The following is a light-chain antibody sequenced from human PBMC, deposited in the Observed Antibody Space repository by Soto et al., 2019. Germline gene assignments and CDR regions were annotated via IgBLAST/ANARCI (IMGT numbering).Light chain of an antibody. CDR1: QSVSSR. CDR2: GAS. J-gene: IGKJ1*01. Sequence: EIVLTQSPGTLSLSPGVRVTLSCRASQSVSSRLAWYHQKPGQSPRLLIYGASSRATGIPDRFSGSGSGTDFTLTISRLEPEDFAVYYCQQYGSSPRTFGQGTKVDIK. V-gene: IGKV3-20*01. CDR3: QQYGSSPRT.